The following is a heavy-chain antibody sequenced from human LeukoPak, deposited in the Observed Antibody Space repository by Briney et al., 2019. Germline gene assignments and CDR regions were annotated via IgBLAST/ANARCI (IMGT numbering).Heavy chain of an antibody. CDR1: GFTFSSYA. D-gene: IGHD3-3*01. CDR2: ISYDGSNK. V-gene: IGHV3-30-3*01. CDR3: ARKPADFWSGFSDY. J-gene: IGHJ4*02. Sequence: GGSLRLSCAASGFTFSSYAMHWVRQAPGKGLEWVAVISYDGSNKYYADSVKGRFTISRDNSKNTLYLQMNSLRAEDTAVYYCARKPADFWSGFSDYWGQGTLVTDSS.